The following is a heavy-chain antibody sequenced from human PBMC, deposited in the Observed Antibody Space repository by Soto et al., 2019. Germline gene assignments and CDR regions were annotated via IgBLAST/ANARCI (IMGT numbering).Heavy chain of an antibody. CDR2: IIPILGIA. CDR1: GYTFTSYA. V-gene: IGHV1-69*04. D-gene: IGHD6-13*01. CDR3: ARARGPLAY. J-gene: IGHJ4*02. Sequence: GASVKVSCKASGYTFTSYAMHWVRQAPGQGLEWMGRIIPILGIANYAQKFQGRVTITADKSTSTAYMELSSLRSEDTAVYYCARARGPLAYWGQGTLVTVSS.